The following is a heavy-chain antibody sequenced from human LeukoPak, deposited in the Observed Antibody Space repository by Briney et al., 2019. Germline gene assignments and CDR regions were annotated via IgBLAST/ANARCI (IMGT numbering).Heavy chain of an antibody. CDR1: GFTFNSYA. Sequence: AGGSLRLSCAASGFTFNSYALSWVRQAPGKGLEWVSAISDDGGSTYYADSVKGRFTISRDNSKNTVYLQMNSLRVEDTAVYYCAKDLDGYGGLRGDAFDIWGQGTMVIVSS. CDR2: ISDDGGST. V-gene: IGHV3-23*01. D-gene: IGHD5-24*01. J-gene: IGHJ3*02. CDR3: AKDLDGYGGLRGDAFDI.